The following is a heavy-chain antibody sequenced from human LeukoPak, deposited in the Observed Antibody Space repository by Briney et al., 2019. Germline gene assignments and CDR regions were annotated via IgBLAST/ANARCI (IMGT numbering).Heavy chain of an antibody. CDR2: ISYSGYT. CDR1: GGSISSGSYY. D-gene: IGHD6-13*01. V-gene: IGHV4-39*01. Sequence: SETLSLTCTVSGGSISSGSYYWGWVRQPPGRGLEWIGSISYSGYTYYNLSLKSRVTLSVDTSKNQFSLKLSSVTAADTALYYCARHLRGGSIWFDYWGQGTLVTVSS. J-gene: IGHJ4*02. CDR3: ARHLRGGSIWFDY.